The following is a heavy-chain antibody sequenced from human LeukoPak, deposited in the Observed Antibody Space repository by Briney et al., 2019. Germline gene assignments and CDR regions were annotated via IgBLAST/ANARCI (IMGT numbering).Heavy chain of an antibody. CDR1: GFTFSNYW. CDR3: AIGANPGALDI. J-gene: IGHJ3*02. CDR2: INTVGSNT. V-gene: IGHV3-74*01. Sequence: PGGSLRLSSAASGFTFSNYWMHWVRQAPGKGLVWVSRINTVGSNTGYADSVKGRFTISRDNAKNTLYLQMNSLRAEDTAVYYCAIGANPGALDIWGQGTMVTVSS. D-gene: IGHD4/OR15-4a*01.